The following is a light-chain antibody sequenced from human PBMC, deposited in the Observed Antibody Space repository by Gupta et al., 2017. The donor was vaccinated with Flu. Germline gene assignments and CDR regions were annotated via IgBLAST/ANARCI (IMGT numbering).Light chain of an antibody. CDR3: QQYGSPHRFT. Sequence: EIVLTQSPGTLSLSPGERATLSCRASQTVSNRYLAWYQQKGGQAPRLLIYGASNRATGIPDRCSGSGSGTDFTLTISRREPEDFAVYYCQQYGSPHRFTFGHGTTVDIK. CDR1: QTVSNRY. CDR2: GAS. V-gene: IGKV3-20*01. J-gene: IGKJ3*01.